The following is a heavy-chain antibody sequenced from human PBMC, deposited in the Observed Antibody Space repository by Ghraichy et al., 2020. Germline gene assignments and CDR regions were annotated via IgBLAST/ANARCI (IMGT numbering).Heavy chain of an antibody. CDR3: ARDHVVSSKSAGGMDV. J-gene: IGHJ6*02. Sequence: GGSLRLSCAASTFIFSNYWMTWVRQAPGKGLEWVANINQDGSEKHYVDSVKGRFTISRDNAKNSLYLQMNSLRAEDTAVYYCARDHVVSSKSAGGMDVWGQVTTVTVSS. CDR2: INQDGSEK. D-gene: IGHD2-2*01. V-gene: IGHV3-7*01. CDR1: TFIFSNYW.